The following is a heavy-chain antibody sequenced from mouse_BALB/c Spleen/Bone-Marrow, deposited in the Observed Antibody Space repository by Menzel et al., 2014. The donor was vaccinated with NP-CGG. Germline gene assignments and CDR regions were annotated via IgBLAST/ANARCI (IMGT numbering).Heavy chain of an antibody. CDR1: GYSFTGYN. J-gene: IGHJ2*01. CDR2: VDPYYGAT. CDR3: ARSYNSFDF. V-gene: IGHV1-39*01. Sequence: EVKLLESGPELEKPGASVKISCKAYGYSFTGYNMNWVKQYNGQSLEWIGNVDPYYGATTYNQKFKGKATLTVDKSSSTAYMQLERLTSEDSAVYYCARSYNSFDFWARAPLSQSPQ.